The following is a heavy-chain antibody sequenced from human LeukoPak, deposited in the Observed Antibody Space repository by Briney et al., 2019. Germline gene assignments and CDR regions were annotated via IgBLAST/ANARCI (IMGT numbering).Heavy chain of an antibody. V-gene: IGHV4-39*01. J-gene: IGHJ4*02. CDR2: SYYSGNT. D-gene: IGHD6-6*01. CDR1: GGSISRSGYY. CDR3: ARLLSIAARVPYYFDY. Sequence: SETLSLTCSVSGGSISRSGYYWGWIRQPPGKGLEWIGSSYYSGNTHYNPSLKSRVTISVDTSKNQFSLKLSSVTAADTAVYYCARLLSIAARVPYYFDYWGQGTLVTVSS.